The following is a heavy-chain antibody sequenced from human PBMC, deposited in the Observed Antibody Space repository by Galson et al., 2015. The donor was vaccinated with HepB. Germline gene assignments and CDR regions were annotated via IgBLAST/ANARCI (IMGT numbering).Heavy chain of an antibody. Sequence: SLRLSCAASGFTFSSYAMHWVRQAPGKGLEWVAVISYDGSNKYYADSVKGRFTISRDNSKNTLYLQMNSLRAEDTAAYYCARDWGGEDIVVHYMDVWGKGTTVTVSS. V-gene: IGHV3-30-3*01. CDR1: GFTFSSYA. J-gene: IGHJ6*03. D-gene: IGHD2-15*01. CDR2: ISYDGSNK. CDR3: ARDWGGEDIVVHYMDV.